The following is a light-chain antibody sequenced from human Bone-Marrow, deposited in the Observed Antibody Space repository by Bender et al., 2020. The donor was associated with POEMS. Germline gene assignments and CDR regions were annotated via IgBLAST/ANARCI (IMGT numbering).Light chain of an antibody. J-gene: IGLJ2*01. CDR3: ATWDASLRGVV. Sequence: QSVLTQPPSVSGAPGQRVTISCTGSSSNTGSGYDINWYQHLPGTAPKLLIYENDQRPSGIPDRFSGSKSGTSATLGITGLQTGDEADYYCATWDASLRGVVFGGGTKLTVL. CDR2: END. V-gene: IGLV1-51*02. CDR1: SSNTGSGY.